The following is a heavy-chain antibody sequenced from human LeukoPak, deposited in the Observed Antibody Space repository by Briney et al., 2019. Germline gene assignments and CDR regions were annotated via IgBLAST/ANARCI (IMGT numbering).Heavy chain of an antibody. CDR1: GFTFDNYG. V-gene: IGHV3-20*04. CDR2: INWNGGNT. J-gene: IGHJ6*04. D-gene: IGHD3-10*02. CDR3: AELGITMIGGV. Sequence: GGSLRLSCAASGFTFDNYGMTWVRQAPGKGLEWVSGINWNGGNTAYADSVKGRFTISRDNAENSLYLQMNSLRAEDTAVYYCAELGITMIGGVWGKGTTVTISS.